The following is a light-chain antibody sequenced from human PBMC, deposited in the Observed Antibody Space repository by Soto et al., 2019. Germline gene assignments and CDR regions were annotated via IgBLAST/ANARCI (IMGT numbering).Light chain of an antibody. CDR3: QQFNNWPHT. J-gene: IGKJ2*01. CDR1: QSVNQK. V-gene: IGKV3-15*01. Sequence: EIVLTQSPATLSVSPGERATLSCRASQSVNQKLGWYQQKPGQAPRLLIYVASTRATGIPARFSGSGSGTDFTLTISNLQSEDFAVYYCQQFNNWPHTFGQGTKLEIK. CDR2: VAS.